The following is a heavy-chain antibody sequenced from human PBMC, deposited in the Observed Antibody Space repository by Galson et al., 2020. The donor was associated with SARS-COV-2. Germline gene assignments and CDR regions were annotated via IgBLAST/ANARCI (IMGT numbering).Heavy chain of an antibody. Sequence: SQTLSLTCAISGDSVPSNRADLNWIRHSPARGLEWLGRTYYRSKWYNHYAASVKSRISINPDTSKNQFSLQLNSVTPEETAVYYCARRNGGFDHWGQGTLVTVSS. J-gene: IGHJ5*02. CDR3: ARRNGGFDH. D-gene: IGHD2-15*01. V-gene: IGHV6-1*01. CDR2: TYYRSKWYN. CDR1: GDSVPSNRAD.